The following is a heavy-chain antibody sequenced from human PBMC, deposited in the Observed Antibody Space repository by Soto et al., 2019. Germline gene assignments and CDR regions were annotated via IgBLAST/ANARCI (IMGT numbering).Heavy chain of an antibody. CDR2: INPNSGGT. V-gene: IGHV1-2*02. CDR3: ASVFVVVPAANDASDI. Sequence: ASVKVSCKASGYTFTGYYMHWVRQAPGQGLEWMGWINPNSGGTNYAQKFQGRVTMTRDTSISTAYMELSRLRSDDTAVYYCASVFVVVPAANDASDIWGQGKMVTVSS. D-gene: IGHD2-2*01. J-gene: IGHJ3*02. CDR1: GYTFTGYY.